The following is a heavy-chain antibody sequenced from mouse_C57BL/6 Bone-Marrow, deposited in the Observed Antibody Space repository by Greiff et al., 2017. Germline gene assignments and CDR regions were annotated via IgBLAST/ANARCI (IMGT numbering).Heavy chain of an antibody. CDR3: ARAGYGSRYYFDY. Sequence: VQRVESDAELVKPGASVKISCKVSGYTFTDHTIHWMKQRPEQGLEWIGYIYPRDGSTKYNEKFKGKATLTADKSSSTAYMQLNSLTSEDSAVYFCARAGYGSRYYFDYWGQGTTLTVSS. J-gene: IGHJ2*01. D-gene: IGHD1-1*01. V-gene: IGHV1-78*01. CDR2: IYPRDGST. CDR1: GYTFTDHT.